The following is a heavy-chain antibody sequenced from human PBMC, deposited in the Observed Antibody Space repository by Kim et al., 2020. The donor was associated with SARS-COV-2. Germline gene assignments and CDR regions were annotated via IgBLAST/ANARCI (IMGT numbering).Heavy chain of an antibody. CDR1: GDSVSSNSAA. V-gene: IGHV6-1*01. Sequence: SQTLSLTCAISGDSVSSNSAAWNWIRQSPSRGLEWLGRTYYRSKWYNDYAVSVKSRITINPDTSKNQFSLQLNSVTPEDTAVYYCARETRITGDRDYYYYYYMDVWGKGTTVTVSS. CDR3: ARETRITGDRDYYYYYYMDV. CDR2: TYYRSKWYN. J-gene: IGHJ6*03. D-gene: IGHD7-27*01.